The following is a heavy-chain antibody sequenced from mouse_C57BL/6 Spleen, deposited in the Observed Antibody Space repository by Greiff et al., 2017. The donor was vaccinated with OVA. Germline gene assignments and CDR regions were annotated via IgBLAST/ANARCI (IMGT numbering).Heavy chain of an antibody. V-gene: IGHV1-22*01. J-gene: IGHJ2*01. D-gene: IGHD1-1*01. CDR2: INPNNGGT. CDR3: ATHYYGSKYYFDY. CDR1: GYTFTDYN. Sequence: VHVKQSGPELVKPGASVKMSCKASGYTFTDYNMHWVKQSHGKSLEWIGYINPNNGGTSYNQKFKGKATLTVNKSSSTAYMELRSLTSEDSAVDYCATHYYGSKYYFDYWGQGTTLTVSS.